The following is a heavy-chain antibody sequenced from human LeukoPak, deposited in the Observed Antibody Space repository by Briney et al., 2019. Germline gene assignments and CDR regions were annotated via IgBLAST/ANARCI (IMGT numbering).Heavy chain of an antibody. D-gene: IGHD2/OR15-2a*01. Sequence: GGSLRLSCAASGFIFRTYTMNWVRQAPGKGLEWVSSITGDGSYMHYRESVKGRFTISRDNAKNSLYLEMNSLRADDAAVYYCARDFIGEYVNDSHRGGAVHPWGQGTLVTVSS. CDR3: ARDFIGEYVNDSHRGGAVHP. CDR1: GFIFRTYT. CDR2: ITGDGSYM. V-gene: IGHV3-21*04. J-gene: IGHJ5*02.